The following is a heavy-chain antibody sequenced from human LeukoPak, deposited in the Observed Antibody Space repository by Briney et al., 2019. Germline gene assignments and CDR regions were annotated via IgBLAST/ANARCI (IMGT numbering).Heavy chain of an antibody. CDR1: GGSISSGSYY. CDR3: ARRPYDYVWGSYRPIGYYYYMDV. V-gene: IGHV4-61*02. D-gene: IGHD3-16*02. Sequence: SETLSLTCTVSGGSISSGSYYWSWIRQPAGKGLEWIGRIYTSGSTNYNPSLKSRVTISVDTSKNQFSLKLSSVTAADTAVYYCARRPYDYVWGSYRPIGYYYYMDVWGKGTTVTISS. CDR2: IYTSGST. J-gene: IGHJ6*03.